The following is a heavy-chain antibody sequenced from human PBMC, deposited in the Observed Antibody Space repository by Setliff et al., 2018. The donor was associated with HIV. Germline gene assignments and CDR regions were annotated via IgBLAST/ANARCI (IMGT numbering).Heavy chain of an antibody. CDR3: ARSSSWYVEWFDP. CDR1: GFTFNTYA. Sequence: PGGSLRLSCAASGFTFNTYAMNWVRQAPGKGLEWVSGIRGSGSSTYYADSVKGRFTISRDNSKNTLYLEMNSLRVEDTAVYRCARSSSWYVEWFDPWGQGTLVTVSA. D-gene: IGHD6-13*01. J-gene: IGHJ5*02. V-gene: IGHV3-23*01. CDR2: IRGSGSST.